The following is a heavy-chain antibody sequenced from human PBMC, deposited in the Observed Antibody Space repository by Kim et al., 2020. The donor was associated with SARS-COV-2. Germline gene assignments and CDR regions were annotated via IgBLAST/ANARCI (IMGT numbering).Heavy chain of an antibody. CDR2: INPSGGST. CDR1: GYTFTSYY. CDR3: ARGRVAVRGVPRWYYFDY. Sequence: ASVKVSCKASGYTFTSYYMHWVRQAPGQGLEWMGIINPSGGSTSYAQKFQGRVTMTRDTSTSTVYMELSSLRSEDTAVYYCARGRVAVRGVPRWYYFDYWGQGTLVTVSS. D-gene: IGHD3-10*01. V-gene: IGHV1-46*01. J-gene: IGHJ4*02.